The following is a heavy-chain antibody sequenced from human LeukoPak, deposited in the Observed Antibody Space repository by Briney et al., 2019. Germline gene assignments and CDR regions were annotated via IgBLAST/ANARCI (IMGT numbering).Heavy chain of an antibody. Sequence: GGSLRLSCAASGITFSRSAMHWVRQAPGKGLDWVAIISYDGTNKDYLDSVKGRFTISRDNSKNTLYLQMDSLRAEDTAVYYCTRGTVPGLATTYGTYFDSWGQGTLVTVSS. CDR3: TRGTVPGLATTYGTYFDS. V-gene: IGHV3-30*04. CDR1: GITFSRSA. CDR2: ISYDGTNK. D-gene: IGHD5-12*01. J-gene: IGHJ4*02.